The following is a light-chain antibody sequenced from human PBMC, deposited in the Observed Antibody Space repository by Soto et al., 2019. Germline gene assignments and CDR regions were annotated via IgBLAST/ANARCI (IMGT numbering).Light chain of an antibody. V-gene: IGKV1-27*01. CDR2: GAS. Sequence: DIQMTQSPSSLSAPVGDRVTVTCRASQGISNYIAWYQQRPGKVPSLLIYGASTLQSGVPSRFSGSGSGTEFTLTISSLQPEDVGTYYCQQYSSAPPLTFGGGTKVEIK. CDR3: QQYSSAPPLT. J-gene: IGKJ4*01. CDR1: QGISNY.